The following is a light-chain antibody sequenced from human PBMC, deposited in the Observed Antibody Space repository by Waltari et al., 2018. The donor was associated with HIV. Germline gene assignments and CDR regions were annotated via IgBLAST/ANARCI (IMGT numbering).Light chain of an antibody. CDR1: QSLLYSDGRTY. J-gene: IGKJ4*01. Sequence: IVLTQSPLSLSVPPGQPASISCKSSQSLLYSDGRTYFHWYLQKPGQPPQLLIYEVSNRFSGVPDRFRGSGSGTDFTLKSSRVEAEDVGVYYCMQSREAPRTFGGGTKVEIK. CDR2: EVS. V-gene: IGKV2D-29*01. CDR3: MQSREAPRT.